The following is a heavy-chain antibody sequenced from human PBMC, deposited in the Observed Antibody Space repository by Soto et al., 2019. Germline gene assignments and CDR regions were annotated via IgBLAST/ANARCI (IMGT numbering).Heavy chain of an antibody. D-gene: IGHD2-21*01. CDR1: GFTFSSYG. J-gene: IGHJ4*02. V-gene: IGHV3-30*18. CDR2: ISYDGSNK. Sequence: GGSLRLSCAAPGFTFSSYGMHWVRQAPGKGLEWVAVISYDGSNKYYADSVKGRFTISRDNSKNTLYLQMNSLRAEDTAVYYCAKGEDYFDYWGQGTLVTVSS. CDR3: AKGEDYFDY.